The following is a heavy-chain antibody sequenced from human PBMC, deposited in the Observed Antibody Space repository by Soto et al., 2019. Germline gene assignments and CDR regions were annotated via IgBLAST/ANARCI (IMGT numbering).Heavy chain of an antibody. V-gene: IGHV4-4*02. D-gene: IGHD2-15*01. CDR1: GGSISSSNW. Sequence: LSLTCAVSGGSISSSNWWSWVRQPPGKGLEWMREIYYSVTTKYYPSLKSRLTISVDKCKNQFYLKLDSLTAADTAVYYCARDQGYCDGGSCYVLDYWGQGTQVTVSS. CDR2: IYYSVTT. CDR3: ARDQGYCDGGSCYVLDY. J-gene: IGHJ4*02.